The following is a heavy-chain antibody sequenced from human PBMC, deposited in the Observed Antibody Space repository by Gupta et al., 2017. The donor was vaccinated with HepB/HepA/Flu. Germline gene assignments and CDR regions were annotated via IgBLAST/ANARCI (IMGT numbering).Heavy chain of an antibody. J-gene: IGHJ3*01. V-gene: IGHV1-8*03. CDR2: MNPNSGNT. D-gene: IGHD3-9*01. Sequence: QVQLVQSGAEVKKPGASVKVYCKASGYTFTRYVISWVRTASGQGLEGMGWMNPNSGNTGYAQKGQDRVTITRKTSISTAYMELSALRSEETAVYYFALTDHRPSGVAFDFGGQGTIVTVSS. CDR3: ALTDHRPSGVAFDF. CDR1: GYTFTRYV.